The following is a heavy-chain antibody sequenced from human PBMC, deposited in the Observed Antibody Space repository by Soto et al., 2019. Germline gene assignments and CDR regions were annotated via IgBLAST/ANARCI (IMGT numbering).Heavy chain of an antibody. CDR3: AKDISYYGSGSYYNYYYGMDV. CDR2: ISWNSGSI. J-gene: IGHJ6*02. Sequence: SLRLSCAASGFTFDDYAMHWVRQAPGKGLEWVSGISWNSGSIGYADSVKGRFTISRDNAKNSLYLQMNSLRAEDTALYYCAKDISYYGSGSYYNYYYGMDVWGQGTTFTVSS. D-gene: IGHD3-10*01. CDR1: GFTFDDYA. V-gene: IGHV3-9*01.